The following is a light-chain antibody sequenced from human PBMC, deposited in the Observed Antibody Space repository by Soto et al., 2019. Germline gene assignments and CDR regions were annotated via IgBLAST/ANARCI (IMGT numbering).Light chain of an antibody. CDR3: ATWDRSLSVGV. CDR2: ETN. CDR1: SSNFGSNS. Sequence: QSVLTQPPSVSATPGQKVTISCSGSSSNFGSNSVSWYQQLPGTAPKLLVYETNRRPSGIPDRFSGSKSGTSATLGITGRQTGDEADYYCATWDRSLSVGVFGTGTKLTVL. J-gene: IGLJ1*01. V-gene: IGLV1-51*02.